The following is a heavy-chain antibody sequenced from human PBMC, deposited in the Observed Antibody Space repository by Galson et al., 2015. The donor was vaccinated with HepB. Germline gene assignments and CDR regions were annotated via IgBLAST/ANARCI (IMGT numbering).Heavy chain of an antibody. Sequence: SLRLSCAASGFTFSSYWMHWVRQAPGKGLVWVSRIKSDGSSTSYADSVKGRFTISRDNAKNMLYLQMNSLRVEDTAVYYCARGRHYGGNSGWDDAFDIWGQGTMVTVSS. D-gene: IGHD4-23*01. V-gene: IGHV3-74*01. CDR3: ARGRHYGGNSGWDDAFDI. CDR2: IKSDGSST. CDR1: GFTFSSYW. J-gene: IGHJ3*02.